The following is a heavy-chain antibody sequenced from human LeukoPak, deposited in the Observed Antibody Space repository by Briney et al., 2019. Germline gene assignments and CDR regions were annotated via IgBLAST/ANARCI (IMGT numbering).Heavy chain of an antibody. J-gene: IGHJ4*02. CDR2: LSWNGASS. V-gene: IGHV3-9*01. CDR3: AKAGTYYRDGSGNGYYNYFEN. D-gene: IGHD3-22*01. CDR1: GFTFDDYA. Sequence: GRSLRLSCAASGFTFDDYAMHWVRQTPGKGLEWVSGLSWNGASSDYSDSVKGRVTISRDNAKNSLHLQMNSLRAEDTALYVCAKAGTYYRDGSGNGYYNYFENWGQGTPVTVSS.